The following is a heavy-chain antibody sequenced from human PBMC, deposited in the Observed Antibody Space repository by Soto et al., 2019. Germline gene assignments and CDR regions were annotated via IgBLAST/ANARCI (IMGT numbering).Heavy chain of an antibody. V-gene: IGHV3-33*01. CDR1: GFTFSSYG. CDR3: AREMVAVPPGFDY. D-gene: IGHD6-19*01. Sequence: GSLRLSCAASGFTFSSYGMHWVRQAPGKGLEWVAVIWYDGSNKYYADSVKGRFTISRDNSKNTLYLQMNSLRAEDTAVYYCAREMVAVPPGFDYRGQGTLVTVSS. J-gene: IGHJ4*02. CDR2: IWYDGSNK.